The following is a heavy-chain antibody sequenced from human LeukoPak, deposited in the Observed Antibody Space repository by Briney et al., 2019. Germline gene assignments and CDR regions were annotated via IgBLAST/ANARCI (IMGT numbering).Heavy chain of an antibody. J-gene: IGHJ4*02. CDR3: ARDIASHCCVGY. CDR1: GFTFSSYS. Sequence: GGSLRLSCAASGFTFSSYSMNWVRQAPGKGLEWVLSISSSSSYIYYADSVKGRFTISRDNAKNSLYLRMNSLRAEDTAVYYCARDIASHCCVGYWGQGTLVTVSS. D-gene: IGHD2-21*02. CDR2: ISSSSSYI. V-gene: IGHV3-21*01.